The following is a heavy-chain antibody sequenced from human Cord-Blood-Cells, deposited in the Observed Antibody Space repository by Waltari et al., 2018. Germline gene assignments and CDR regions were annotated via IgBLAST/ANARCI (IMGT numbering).Heavy chain of an antibody. CDR3: ARGTNFDY. CDR2: VWYDGSNK. V-gene: IGHV3-33*01. CDR1: GFTFSSYG. J-gene: IGHJ4*02. Sequence: QVQLVESGGGVVQPGRSLRLSCAASGFTFSSYGMHWVRQAPGKGREWVAVVWYDGSNKYYADAVKGRFTISRDNSKNTLYLQMNSLRAEDTAVYYCARGTNFDYWGQGTLVTVSS.